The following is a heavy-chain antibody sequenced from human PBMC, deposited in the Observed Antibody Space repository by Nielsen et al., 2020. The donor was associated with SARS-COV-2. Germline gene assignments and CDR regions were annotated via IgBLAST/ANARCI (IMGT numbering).Heavy chain of an antibody. V-gene: IGHV3-13*04. D-gene: IGHD1-7*01. CDR1: GFTFSSYG. Sequence: GESLKISCAASGFTFSSYGMHWVRRATGKGLEWVSAIGTAGDTYYPGSVKGRFTISRENAKNSLYLQMNSLRAGDTAVYYCARVNWNYGAFDIWGQGTMVTVSS. CDR2: IGTAGDT. CDR3: ARVNWNYGAFDI. J-gene: IGHJ3*02.